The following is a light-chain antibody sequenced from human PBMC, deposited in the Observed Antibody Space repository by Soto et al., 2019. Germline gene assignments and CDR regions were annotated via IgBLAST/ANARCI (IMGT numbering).Light chain of an antibody. CDR1: QSVSSN. CDR2: GAS. J-gene: IGKJ4*01. CDR3: QQYYSYPVT. V-gene: IGKV3-15*01. Sequence: EIVMTQSPATLSVSPGERVTLSCRASQSVSSNLAWYQQKPGQTPRLLIYGASTRATGIPTRFSGSGSGTEFTLTITSLQSDDFATYYCQQYYSYPVTFGGGTKVDVK.